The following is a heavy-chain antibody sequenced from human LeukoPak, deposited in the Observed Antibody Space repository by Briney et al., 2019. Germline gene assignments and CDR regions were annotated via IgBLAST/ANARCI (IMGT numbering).Heavy chain of an antibody. J-gene: IGHJ4*02. V-gene: IGHV3-15*01. CDR3: TTVGNHDILSGYYF. CDR2: IKRKSDGGTI. CDR1: GFTFSNAW. D-gene: IGHD3-9*01. Sequence: GGSLRLSCAASGFTFSNAWMTWVRQAPGKGLEWVGRIKRKSDGGTIDYGAPVKGRFTISRDDSKDTLYLQLDSLKTEDTAVYYCTTVGNHDILSGYYFWGQGTLVTVSS.